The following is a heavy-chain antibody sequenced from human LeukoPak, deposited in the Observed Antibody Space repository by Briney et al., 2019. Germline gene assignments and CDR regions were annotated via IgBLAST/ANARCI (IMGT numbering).Heavy chain of an antibody. CDR1: GGTFSSYA. CDR2: IIPILGIA. V-gene: IGHV1-69*04. CDR3: ASSIGYCSSTSCHPGDY. Sequence: SVKVSCKASGGTFSSYAISWVRQAPGQGLEWMGRIIPILGIANYAQKFQGRVTITADKSTSTAYMELSSLRSEDTAVYYCASSIGYCSSTSCHPGDYWGQGTLATVSS. D-gene: IGHD2-2*01. J-gene: IGHJ4*02.